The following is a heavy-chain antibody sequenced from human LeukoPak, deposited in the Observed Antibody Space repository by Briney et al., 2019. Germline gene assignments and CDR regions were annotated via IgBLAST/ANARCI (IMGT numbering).Heavy chain of an antibody. CDR3: ALTAYGSGNYYMDV. CDR1: GFTFSSYE. D-gene: IGHD3-10*01. J-gene: IGHJ6*03. V-gene: IGHV3-66*01. Sequence: PGGSLRLSCAASGFTFSSYEMNWVRQAPGKGLEWGSVIYSGGNTYYAESVKGRFTISRDNSKNTLYLQMNSLRAEDTAVYYCALTAYGSGNYYMDVWGKGTTVTISS. CDR2: IYSGGNT.